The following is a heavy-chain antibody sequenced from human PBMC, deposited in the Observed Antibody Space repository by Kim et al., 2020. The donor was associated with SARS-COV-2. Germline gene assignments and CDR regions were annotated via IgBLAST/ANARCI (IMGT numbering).Heavy chain of an antibody. CDR1: GGSISSGCYY. CDR3: ARDPTYYAILTGYYTPSDAFDI. D-gene: IGHD3-9*01. CDR2: IYYSGST. V-gene: IGHV4-31*03. J-gene: IGHJ3*02. Sequence: SETLSLTCTVSGGSISSGCYYWSWIRQHPGKGLEWIGYIYYSGSTYYNPSLQSRVTISVDTSKNQFSLKLSSVTAADTAVYYCARDPTYYAILTGYYTPSDAFDIWGQETMVTVSS.